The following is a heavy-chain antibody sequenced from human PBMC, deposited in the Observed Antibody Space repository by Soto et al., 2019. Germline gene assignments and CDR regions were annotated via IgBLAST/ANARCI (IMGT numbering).Heavy chain of an antibody. J-gene: IGHJ4*02. V-gene: IGHV1-8*01. D-gene: IGHD6-6*01. Sequence: QVQLVQSGAEVREPGASVKVSCKASGYTFTTYDINWVRQATGQGLEWMGWMKPSSGDTGYGQKFQGRVALTRDTSTSTAYKELSGLKSEDTAVYYCVALARWGQGTLVTVSS. CDR3: VALAR. CDR1: GYTFTTYD. CDR2: MKPSSGDT.